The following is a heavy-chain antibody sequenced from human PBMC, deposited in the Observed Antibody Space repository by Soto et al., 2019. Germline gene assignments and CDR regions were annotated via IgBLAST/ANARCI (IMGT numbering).Heavy chain of an antibody. J-gene: IGHJ4*02. Sequence: QVQLVQSGAEVKKPGSSVKVSCKASGGTFRSYTISWVRQAPGQGLEWMGRIIPILGIANYAQKFQGRVTITADKSTSTAYMELSSLRSEDTAVYYCAREGSSGRGYFDYWGQGTLVTVSS. D-gene: IGHD6-19*01. CDR3: AREGSSGRGYFDY. V-gene: IGHV1-69*08. CDR2: IIPILGIA. CDR1: GGTFRSYT.